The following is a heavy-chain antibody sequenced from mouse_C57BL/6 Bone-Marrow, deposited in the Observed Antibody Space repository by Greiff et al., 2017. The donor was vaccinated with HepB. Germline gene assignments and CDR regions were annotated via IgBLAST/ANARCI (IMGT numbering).Heavy chain of an antibody. CDR2: ISSGGSYT. CDR1: GFTFSSYG. Sequence: EVQLVESGGDLVKPGGSLKLSCAASGFTFSSYGMSWVRQTPDKRLEWVATISSGGSYTYYPDSVKGRFTISRDNAKNTLYLQMSSLKSEDTAMYYCARQFSLYYFDYWGQGTTLTVSS. CDR3: ARQFSLYYFDY. J-gene: IGHJ2*01. V-gene: IGHV5-6*01.